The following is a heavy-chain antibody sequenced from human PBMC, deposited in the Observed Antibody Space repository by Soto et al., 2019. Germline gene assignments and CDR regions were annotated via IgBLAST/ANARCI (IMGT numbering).Heavy chain of an antibody. CDR3: AKVPPRRNIVVVPAATSNWFDP. Sequence: PGGSLRLSCAASGFTFSSYGMHWVRQAPGKGLEWVAVISYDGSNKYYADSVKGRFTISRDNSKNTLYLQMNSLRAEDTAVYYCAKVPPRRNIVVVPAATSNWFDPWGQGTLVTVSS. J-gene: IGHJ5*02. D-gene: IGHD2-2*01. CDR2: ISYDGSNK. CDR1: GFTFSSYG. V-gene: IGHV3-30*18.